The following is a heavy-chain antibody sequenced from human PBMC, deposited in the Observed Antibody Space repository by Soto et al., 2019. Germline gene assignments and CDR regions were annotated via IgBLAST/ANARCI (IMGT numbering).Heavy chain of an antibody. Sequence: GGSLRLSCAASGFTFSSYWMHWVRQAPGKGLVWVSRINSDGSSTSYADSVKGRFTISRDNAKNTLYLQMNSLRAEDTAVYYCASILPNYYGSGSYEPHDYWGQGTLVTVSS. J-gene: IGHJ4*02. CDR2: INSDGSST. CDR1: GFTFSSYW. V-gene: IGHV3-74*01. CDR3: ASILPNYYGSGSYEPHDY. D-gene: IGHD3-10*01.